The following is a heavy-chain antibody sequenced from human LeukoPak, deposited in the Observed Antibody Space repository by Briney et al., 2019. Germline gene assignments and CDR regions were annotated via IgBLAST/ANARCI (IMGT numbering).Heavy chain of an antibody. CDR2: MNPNSGNT. V-gene: IGHV1-8*03. D-gene: IGHD2-2*01. J-gene: IGHJ3*02. CDR1: GYTFTSYD. CDR3: ARGVVPAADDAFDI. Sequence: ASVKVSCKASGYTFTSYDINWVRQATGQGLEWMGWMNPNSGNTGYAQKFQGRVTITRNTSISTAYMELSSLSSEDTAVYYCARGVVPAADDAFDIWGQGTMVTVSS.